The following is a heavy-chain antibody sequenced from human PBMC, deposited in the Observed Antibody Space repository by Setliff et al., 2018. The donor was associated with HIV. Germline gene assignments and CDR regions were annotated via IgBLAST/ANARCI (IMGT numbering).Heavy chain of an antibody. CDR2: ISGSGDDT. Sequence: GGSLRLSCAASGFSLSNYAMTWVRQAPGKGLEWVSSISGSGDDTYYTNSVKGRFTISRDNSRNTLFLQMDSLRAEDTAIYYCATLRVDYFDYWGQGTLVTVSS. D-gene: IGHD3-3*01. CDR1: GFSLSNYA. CDR3: ATLRVDYFDY. V-gene: IGHV3-23*01. J-gene: IGHJ4*02.